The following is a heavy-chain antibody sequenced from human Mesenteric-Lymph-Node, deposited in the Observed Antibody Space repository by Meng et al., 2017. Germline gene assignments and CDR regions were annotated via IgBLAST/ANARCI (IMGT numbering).Heavy chain of an antibody. J-gene: IGHJ4*02. D-gene: IGHD3-3*01. CDR3: ARRFGDAVGDY. CDR2: ISYDGSYK. CDR1: GYTFSSFP. V-gene: IGHV3-30*01. Sequence: QVQLVESGGGVVQPGRSLRLSCAASGYTFSSFPLHWVRQAPGKGLEWVALISYDGSYKYYADSVKGRFTISRDNSKNMLYLQMNSLRPEDSAVYYCARRFGDAVGDYWGQGTLVTVSS.